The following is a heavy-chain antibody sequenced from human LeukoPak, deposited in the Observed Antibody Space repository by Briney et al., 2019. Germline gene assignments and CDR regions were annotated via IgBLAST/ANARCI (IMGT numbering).Heavy chain of an antibody. CDR2: IYYTGST. J-gene: IGHJ5*02. D-gene: IGHD3-10*01. Sequence: PSETLSLTCTVSGDSVTSGGYYWNWIRQHPVKGLEWIGYIYYTGSTNYNPSLKSRINISADTSKNQFSLKLSSVTAADTAVYYCARGPGGGWFDPWGQGTLVTVSS. V-gene: IGHV4-31*03. CDR3: ARGPGGGWFDP. CDR1: GDSVTSGGYY.